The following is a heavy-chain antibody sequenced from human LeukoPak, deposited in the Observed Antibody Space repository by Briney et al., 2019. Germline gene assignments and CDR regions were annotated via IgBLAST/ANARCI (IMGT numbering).Heavy chain of an antibody. J-gene: IGHJ4*02. CDR1: GYTFTGYY. Sequence: ASVKVSCKASGYTFTGYYMHWVRQAPGQGLEWMGWINPNSGGTNYAQKFQGRVTMTRDTSISTAYMELSRLRSDDTAVYYCARNPTKYYYGWSWYYGRNWFGYWGQGTLITVSS. D-gene: IGHD3-10*01. CDR3: ARNPTKYYYGWSWYYGRNWFGY. V-gene: IGHV1-2*02. CDR2: INPNSGGT.